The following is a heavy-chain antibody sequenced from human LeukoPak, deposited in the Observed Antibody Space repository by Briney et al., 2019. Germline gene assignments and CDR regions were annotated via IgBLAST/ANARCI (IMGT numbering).Heavy chain of an antibody. CDR3: ARLLRYFDWLWGDNWFDP. CDR2: IGGYNSKP. Sequence: ASVKVSCKTSGYSFTNYGITWVRQAPGQGLEWMGWIGGYNSKPFYAQNFQGRVTMTTDTSTSTVYMELRSLRSDDTAVYYCARLLRYFDWLWGDNWFDPWGQGTLVTVSS. D-gene: IGHD3-9*01. CDR1: GYSFTNYG. V-gene: IGHV1-18*01. J-gene: IGHJ5*02.